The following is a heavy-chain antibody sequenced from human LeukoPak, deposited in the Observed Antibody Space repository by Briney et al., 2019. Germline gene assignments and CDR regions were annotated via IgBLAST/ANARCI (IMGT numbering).Heavy chain of an antibody. J-gene: IGHJ6*02. D-gene: IGHD2-2*01. V-gene: IGHV3-49*04. CDR3: TRRPMGYCSSTSCSYGMDV. CDR1: GFTFGDYA. Sequence: PGGSLRLSCTASGFTFGDYAMSWVRQAPGKGLEWVGFIRSKAYGGTTEYAASGKGRFTISRDDSKSIAYLQMNSLKTEDTAVYYCTRRPMGYCSSTSCSYGMDVWGQGTTVTVSS. CDR2: IRSKAYGGTT.